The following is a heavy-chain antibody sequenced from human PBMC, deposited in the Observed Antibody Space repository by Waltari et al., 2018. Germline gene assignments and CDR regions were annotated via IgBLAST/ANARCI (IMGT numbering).Heavy chain of an antibody. CDR2: NSPMLGTG. J-gene: IGHJ4*02. CDR3: ARGSQQLSTFDY. Sequence: QVQLVQSGAEVKKPGSSVKVSCKASGGTFSSYAISWVRQAPGQGLEWRGGNSPMLGTGNYAQEFQGRVTITADESTSTAYMELSSRRSEDTAVYYCARGSQQLSTFDYWGQGTLVTVSS. D-gene: IGHD6-13*01. V-gene: IGHV1-69*01. CDR1: GGTFSSYA.